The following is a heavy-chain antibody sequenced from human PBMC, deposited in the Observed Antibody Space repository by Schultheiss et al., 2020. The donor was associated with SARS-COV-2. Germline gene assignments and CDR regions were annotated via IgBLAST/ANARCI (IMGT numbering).Heavy chain of an antibody. CDR2: IDYSGST. CDR1: GGSFSGYY. D-gene: IGHD3-22*01. V-gene: IGHV4-34*01. Sequence: SETLSLTCAVYGGSFSGYYWSWIRQPPGKGLEYIGYIDYSGSTYYNPSLRSRVTISVDTSKNHFSLRVNSVTAADTAVYYCARSTPAFYYDSSGYYYHWGQGTLVTVSS. CDR3: ARSTPAFYYDSSGYYYH. J-gene: IGHJ5*02.